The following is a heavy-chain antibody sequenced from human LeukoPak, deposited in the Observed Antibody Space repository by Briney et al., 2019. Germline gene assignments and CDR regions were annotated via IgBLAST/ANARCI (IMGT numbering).Heavy chain of an antibody. J-gene: IGHJ5*02. D-gene: IGHD3-3*01. CDR2: ISSSGSTI. V-gene: IGHV3-11*01. Sequence: GGSLRLSCAASGFTFSDYYMSWIRQAPGKGLEWVSYISSSGSTIYYADSVKGRLTISRDNAKNSLYLQMNSLRAEDTAVYYCARDTHHYDFWSGYYNWFDPWGQGTLVTVSS. CDR3: ARDTHHYDFWSGYYNWFDP. CDR1: GFTFSDYY.